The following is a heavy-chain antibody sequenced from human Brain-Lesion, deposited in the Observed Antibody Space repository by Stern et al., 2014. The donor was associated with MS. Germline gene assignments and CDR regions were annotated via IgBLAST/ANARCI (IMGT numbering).Heavy chain of an antibody. J-gene: IGHJ4*02. D-gene: IGHD6-6*01. V-gene: IGHV5-51*01. CDR3: ARRGDSSSSGFDY. CDR1: GYRFTSNW. Sequence: VQLVQSGAEVKKPGESLKISCTGSGYRFTSNWIGWVRQMPGNGLEWMGIIWPGDSDTRYSPSFQGQVTISADKSISTAYLQWSSLQASDTAMYYCARRGDSSSSGFDYWGQGTLVIVSS. CDR2: IWPGDSDT.